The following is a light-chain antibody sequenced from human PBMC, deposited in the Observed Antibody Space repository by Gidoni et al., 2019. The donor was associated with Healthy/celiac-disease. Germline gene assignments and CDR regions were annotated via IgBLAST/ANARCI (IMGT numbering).Light chain of an antibody. CDR1: SSNIGAGYD. J-gene: IGLJ1*01. CDR3: QSYDSSLSGYV. V-gene: IGLV1-40*01. CDR2: GNS. Sequence: QSVLTQPPSVSGAPGQRVTISCTGSSSNIGAGYDVHWYQQLPGTAPKLLIYGNSTRPSGVPDRFSGSTSGTSASLAITGLQAEDEAYYYCQSYDSSLSGYVFGTGTKVTVL.